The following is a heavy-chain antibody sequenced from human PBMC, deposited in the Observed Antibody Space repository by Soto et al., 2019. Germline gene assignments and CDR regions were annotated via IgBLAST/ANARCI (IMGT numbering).Heavy chain of an antibody. CDR3: ARVITGTTFYYCYGMDV. CDR2: ISAYNGNT. CDR1: GYTFTSYG. Sequence: VQLVQSGAEVKKPGASVKVSCKASGYTFTSYGINWVRQAPGQGLEWMGWISAYNGNTNYAQKLQGRVTMTTDTSTSTAYMELRSLRSDDTAVYYCARVITGTTFYYCYGMDVWGQGTTVTVSS. V-gene: IGHV1-18*01. J-gene: IGHJ6*02. D-gene: IGHD1-7*01.